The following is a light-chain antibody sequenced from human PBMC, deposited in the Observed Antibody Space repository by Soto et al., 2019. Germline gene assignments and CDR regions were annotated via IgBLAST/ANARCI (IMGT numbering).Light chain of an antibody. V-gene: IGLV2-14*01. CDR2: DVS. CDR1: SSDVGGYNY. Sequence: QSALTQPASVSGSPGQSITISCTGTSSDVGGYNYVSWYQQHPGKAPKLMIYDVSNRPSGVSNRFSGSKSGNTASLTISGLQAEDEADYYCSSYTSSSTPVVFGGGTQLPS. CDR3: SSYTSSSTPVV. J-gene: IGLJ2*01.